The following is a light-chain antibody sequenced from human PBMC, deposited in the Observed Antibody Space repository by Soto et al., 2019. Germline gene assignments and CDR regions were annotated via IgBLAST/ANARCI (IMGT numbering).Light chain of an antibody. V-gene: IGLV2-11*01. Sequence: QSVLTQPRSVSGSPGQSVTVSCTGTSRDVGGYNYVSWYQQHPGKAPKLIIYDVDKRPSGVPDRFSGSKSGNTASLTISGLQAEDEADYYCCSFAGSYTLLFGGGTKVTVL. CDR2: DVD. CDR1: SRDVGGYNY. CDR3: CSFAGSYTLL. J-gene: IGLJ2*01.